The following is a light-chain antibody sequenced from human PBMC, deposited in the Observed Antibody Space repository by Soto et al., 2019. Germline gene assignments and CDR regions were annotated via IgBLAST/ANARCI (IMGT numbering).Light chain of an antibody. J-gene: IGKJ1*01. CDR2: AAS. V-gene: IGKV1-27*01. CDR3: QKYNSVPRT. CDR1: QGISTY. Sequence: DLQMTQSPSSLSASVGDRVTIACRASQGISTYVAWYQQKPGKVPKLLIYAASTLQSGVPSRFSGSGSGTDFTLTISSPQPEDVATYYCQKYNSVPRTFGQGTKVEIK.